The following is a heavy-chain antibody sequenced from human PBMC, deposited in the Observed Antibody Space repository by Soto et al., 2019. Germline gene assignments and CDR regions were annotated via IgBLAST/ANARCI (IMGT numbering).Heavy chain of an antibody. CDR2: LTPRGTT. CDR3: AKRATTVPTPGNYFDC. Sequence: EVHLLESGGGLVQPGGSLRLSCAASGFSFSDYSMNWVRQAPGRGLEWVSTLTPRGTTFYADSVKGRFTISRDNYRNTLSLQMYNLRAEDTARYYCAKRATTVPTPGNYFDCWGQGTVVIVSS. CDR1: GFSFSDYS. V-gene: IGHV3-23*01. J-gene: IGHJ4*02. D-gene: IGHD2-15*01.